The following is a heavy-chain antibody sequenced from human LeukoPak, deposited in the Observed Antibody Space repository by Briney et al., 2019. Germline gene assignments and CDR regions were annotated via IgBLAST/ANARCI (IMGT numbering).Heavy chain of an antibody. CDR3: ARGSFGFDS. CDR1: GFTLSNYG. Sequence: GGSLRLSCAASGFTLSNYGMPWVRQAPGKGLEWVAIIWYDGSKKYYADSVKGRFTISRDSSKNTLYLQMNSLRAEDTAVYYCARGSFGFDSWGQGTLVTVSS. CDR2: IWYDGSKK. J-gene: IGHJ4*02. D-gene: IGHD3-10*01. V-gene: IGHV3-33*01.